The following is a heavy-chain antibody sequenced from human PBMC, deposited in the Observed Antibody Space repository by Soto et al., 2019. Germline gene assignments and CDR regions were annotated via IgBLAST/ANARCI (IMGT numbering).Heavy chain of an antibody. CDR1: GASITSGGYY. CDR2: IHHSGST. V-gene: IGHV4-31*03. CDR3: ARDLGHATGPGADV. D-gene: IGHD1-1*01. J-gene: IGHJ6*02. Sequence: PSETLSLTCTVSGASITSGGYYWSWIRQHPGKGLEWIGYIHHSGSTYYNPSLKSRVTISVDTSKSELSLQLTSVTAADTAVYYCARDLGHATGPGADVWGQGTTVTVSS.